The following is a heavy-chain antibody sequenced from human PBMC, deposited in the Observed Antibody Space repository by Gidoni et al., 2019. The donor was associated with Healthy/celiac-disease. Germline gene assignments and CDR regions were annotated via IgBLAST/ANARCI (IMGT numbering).Heavy chain of an antibody. Sequence: QLQLQESGPGLVKPSETLSLTCTVSGGSISSSSYYWGWLRQPPGKGLEWIGSIYYSGSTYYNPSLKSRVTISVDTSKNQFSLKLSSVTAADTAVYYCARHLGVDDAFDIWGQGTMVTVSS. D-gene: IGHD3-16*01. CDR1: GGSISSSSYY. CDR3: ARHLGVDDAFDI. V-gene: IGHV4-39*01. J-gene: IGHJ3*02. CDR2: IYYSGST.